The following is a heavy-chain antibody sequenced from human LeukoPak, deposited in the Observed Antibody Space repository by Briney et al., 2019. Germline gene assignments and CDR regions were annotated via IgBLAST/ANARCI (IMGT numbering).Heavy chain of an antibody. Sequence: PGGSLRLSCEGSGFAFNTEHMNWVRQTPGKGLEWVSGINWNGGSTGYADSVKGRFTISRDNANNSVYLQMNNLRAEDTAVYYCAAVIDYWGQGTLVTVSS. V-gene: IGHV3-20*04. CDR1: GFAFNTEH. J-gene: IGHJ4*02. CDR3: AAVIDY. CDR2: INWNGGST.